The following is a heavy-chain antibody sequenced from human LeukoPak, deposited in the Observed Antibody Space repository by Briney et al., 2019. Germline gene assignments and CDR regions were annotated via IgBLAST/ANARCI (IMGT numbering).Heavy chain of an antibody. CDR2: IYHSGST. Sequence: SQTLSLTCTVSGGSISSGGYYWSWIRQPPGKGLEWIGYIYHSGSTYYNPSLKSRVTISVDRSKNQFSLKLSSVTAADTAVYYCARDAYCSSTSCHSDAAFDIWGRGTMVTVSS. D-gene: IGHD2-2*01. V-gene: IGHV4-30-2*01. J-gene: IGHJ3*02. CDR1: GGSISSGGYY. CDR3: ARDAYCSSTSCHSDAAFDI.